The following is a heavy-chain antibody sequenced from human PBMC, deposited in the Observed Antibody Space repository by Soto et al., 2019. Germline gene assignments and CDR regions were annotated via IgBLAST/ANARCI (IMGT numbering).Heavy chain of an antibody. V-gene: IGHV3-23*01. Sequence: GGSLRLSCVASGFTFSDYAMTWVRQSPGKGLEWVSTITTSAGGAYYSDSVKGRFTFSRDNSKNTLYLQMNSLRADDTAVYYCAKRPGGGFEYFNHWGQGTLVTVSS. CDR1: GFTFSDYA. D-gene: IGHD3-16*01. J-gene: IGHJ1*01. CDR3: AKRPGGGFEYFNH. CDR2: ITTSAGGA.